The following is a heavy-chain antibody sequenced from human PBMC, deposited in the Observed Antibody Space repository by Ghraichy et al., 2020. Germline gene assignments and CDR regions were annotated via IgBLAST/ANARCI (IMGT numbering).Heavy chain of an antibody. CDR1: GFTFSSYS. Sequence: GGSLRLSCAASGFTFSSYSMNWVRQAPGKGLEWVSSISSSSSYIYYADSVKGRFTISRDNAKNSLYLQMNSLRAEDTAVYYCARDQRGYSYGYEIYYYYYYGMDVWGQGTTVTVSS. CDR2: ISSSSSYI. J-gene: IGHJ6*02. D-gene: IGHD5-18*01. CDR3: ARDQRGYSYGYEIYYYYYYGMDV. V-gene: IGHV3-21*01.